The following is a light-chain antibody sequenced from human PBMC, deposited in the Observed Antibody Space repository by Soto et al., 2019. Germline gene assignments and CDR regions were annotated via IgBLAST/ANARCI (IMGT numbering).Light chain of an antibody. CDR3: QKYNSAPLT. CDR2: AAS. CDR1: QGIGVY. Sequence: DIQMTQSPSSLSASLGDRVTITCRASQGIGVYLAWFQQKPGNAPKLLIYAASTLQSGVPSRFSGRGSGTYFTLTVSSLQPEDVATYYCQKYNSAPLTLGGGTRVEIK. V-gene: IGKV1-27*01. J-gene: IGKJ4*01.